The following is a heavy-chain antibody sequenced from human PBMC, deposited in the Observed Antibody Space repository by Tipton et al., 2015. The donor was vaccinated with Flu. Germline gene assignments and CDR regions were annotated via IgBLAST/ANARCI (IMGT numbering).Heavy chain of an antibody. D-gene: IGHD6-13*01. J-gene: IGHJ4*02. V-gene: IGHV3-7*01. CDR2: IKQDGSEK. Sequence: SLRLSCAASGFTFRNYAMHWVRQAPGKGLEWVAKIKQDGSEKYYVDSVKGRFTISRDNAKNSLYLQMNSLRAEDTAVYFCARSSYSSSWFFDYWGQGTLVTVSS. CDR3: ARSSYSSSWFFDY. CDR1: GFTFRNYA.